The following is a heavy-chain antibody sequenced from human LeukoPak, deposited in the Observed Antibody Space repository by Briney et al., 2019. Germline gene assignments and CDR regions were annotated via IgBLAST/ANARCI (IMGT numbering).Heavy chain of an antibody. CDR3: AKGRVLRYFDWSPMFDY. CDR1: GFTFSSYA. CDR2: ISGSGGST. J-gene: IGHJ4*02. Sequence: PGGSLRLSCAASGFTFSSYAMSWVRQAPGKGLEWVSAISGSGGSTYYADSVKGRFTISGDNSKNTLYLQMNSLRAEDTAVYYCAKGRVLRYFDWSPMFDYWGQGTLVTVSS. V-gene: IGHV3-23*01. D-gene: IGHD3-9*01.